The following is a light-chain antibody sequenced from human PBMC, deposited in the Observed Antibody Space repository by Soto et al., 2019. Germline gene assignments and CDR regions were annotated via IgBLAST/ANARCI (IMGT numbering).Light chain of an antibody. Sequence: EIVLTQSPATLSLSPGERAALSCRASQSVSSYLAWYQHKPGQDPSLLIYDASNRATGIPARFSGSGSGTAFTLTISSLEPEDFAVYYCQQRSNWPSTFGGGTKVEIK. V-gene: IGKV3-11*01. CDR3: QQRSNWPST. J-gene: IGKJ4*01. CDR1: QSVSSY. CDR2: DAS.